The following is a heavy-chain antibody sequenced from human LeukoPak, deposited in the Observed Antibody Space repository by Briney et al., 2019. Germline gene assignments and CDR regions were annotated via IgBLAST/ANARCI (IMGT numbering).Heavy chain of an antibody. CDR1: EFSLINAW. V-gene: IGHV3-15*04. CDR2: IASKTDGGTT. Sequence: GGSLRLSCAASEFSLINAWMSWVRQAPGKGLEWVGRIASKTDGGTTDYAAPVKGRFTISRDDSKNTLFLQMNSLKTEDTAVYYCTTGIRGDCGQGTLVTVSS. J-gene: IGHJ4*02. CDR3: TTGIRGD.